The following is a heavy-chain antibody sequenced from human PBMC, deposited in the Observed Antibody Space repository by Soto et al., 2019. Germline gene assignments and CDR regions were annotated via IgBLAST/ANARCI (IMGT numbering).Heavy chain of an antibody. Sequence: PGGSLRLSCAASGFGFSNYEMNWVRQAPGKGLEWVSYITSSGGATMYADSVKGRFTISRDNAKDSLYLRMNSLRVEDTAVYYCARGDCKTSCYIGFWGQGALVTVSS. V-gene: IGHV3-48*03. D-gene: IGHD2-2*02. CDR2: ITSSGGAT. CDR3: ARGDCKTSCYIGF. J-gene: IGHJ4*02. CDR1: GFGFSNYE.